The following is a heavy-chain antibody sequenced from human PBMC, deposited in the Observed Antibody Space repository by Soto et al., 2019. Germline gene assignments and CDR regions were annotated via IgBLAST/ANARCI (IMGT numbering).Heavy chain of an antibody. V-gene: IGHV4-30-4*01. CDR3: VGTGTTDDF. CDR1: GASVNTGDYY. Sequence: VQLQGSGPGLVKPSQTLSLTCTVSGASVNTGDYYWSYIRQPPGKGLEWLGYIFYSGDTYYTPSLKGRATISLNTSRNQFSLTLTSVTDADTAVYYCVGTGTTDDFWGQGTLVTVSS. D-gene: IGHD1-7*01. J-gene: IGHJ1*01. CDR2: IFYSGDT.